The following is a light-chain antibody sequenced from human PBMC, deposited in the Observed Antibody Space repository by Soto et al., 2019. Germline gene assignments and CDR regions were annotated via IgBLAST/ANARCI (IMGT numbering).Light chain of an antibody. CDR2: GTS. V-gene: IGKV3-15*01. CDR3: QQYNEWPPFT. Sequence: EIVMTQSPATLXVXPXXXAXXXCXASQSVSSNLAWYQQKPGQAPRLLIYGTSARATGIPATFSGSGSGTEFTLTISSLQSEDFAVYYCQQYNEWPPFTFGQGTRLEIK. J-gene: IGKJ5*01. CDR1: QSVSSN.